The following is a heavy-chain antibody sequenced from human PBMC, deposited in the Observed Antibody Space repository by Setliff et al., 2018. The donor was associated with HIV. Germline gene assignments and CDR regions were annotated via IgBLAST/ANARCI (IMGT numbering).Heavy chain of an antibody. V-gene: IGHV4-39*07. CDR1: GGSISSSSYY. Sequence: LSLTCTVSGGSISSSSYYWGWIRQPPGKGLEWIGSIYYSGSTYYNPSLKSRVTISVDASKNQFSLKLSSVTAADTAVYYCARGSRGARASKIDSSGYYLVYWGQGTLVTVSS. J-gene: IGHJ4*02. CDR3: ARGSRGARASKIDSSGYYLVY. CDR2: IYYSGST. D-gene: IGHD3-22*01.